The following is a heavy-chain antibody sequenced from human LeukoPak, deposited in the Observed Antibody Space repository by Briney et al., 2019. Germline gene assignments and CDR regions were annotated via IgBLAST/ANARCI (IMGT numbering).Heavy chain of an antibody. CDR2: FDPEDGET. CDR3: ATADDYYDSSGYYYGYFQH. CDR1: GYTLTELS. J-gene: IGHJ1*01. V-gene: IGHV1-24*01. D-gene: IGHD3-22*01. Sequence: ASVKVSCKVSGYTLTELSMHWVRQAPGKGLEWMGGFDPEDGETIYAQKFQGRVTMTEDTFTDTAYMELSSLRSEDTAVYYCATADDYYDSSGYYYGYFQHWGQGTLVTVSS.